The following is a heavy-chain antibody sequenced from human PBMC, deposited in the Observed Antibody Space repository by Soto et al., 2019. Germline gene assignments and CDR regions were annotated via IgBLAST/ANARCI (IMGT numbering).Heavy chain of an antibody. Sequence: EVQLFESGGGLVESGGSLRLSCAASGFTFNNYAMTWVRQAPGKGLEWVSAISGGGDTTSYADSVKGRFTVSRDGSKNTLYLQMSSLRAEDTALYYCAKGRGGSGSLTPRVDFWGQGTLVTVSS. D-gene: IGHD3-10*01. V-gene: IGHV3-23*01. CDR2: ISGGGDTT. CDR3: AKGRGGSGSLTPRVDF. CDR1: GFTFNNYA. J-gene: IGHJ4*02.